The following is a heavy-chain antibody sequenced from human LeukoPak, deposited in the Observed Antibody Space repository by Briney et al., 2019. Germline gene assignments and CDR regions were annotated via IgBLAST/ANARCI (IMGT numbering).Heavy chain of an antibody. D-gene: IGHD4-11*01. CDR3: AKDSPTVTTDYYYYGMDV. CDR1: GFTFSSYA. Sequence: SGGSLRLSCAASGFTFSSYAMSWVRQAPGKGLEWVSAISGSGGSTYYADSVKGRFTISRDNSKNTLYLQMNSLRAEDTAVYYCAKDSPTVTTDYYYYGMDVWGQGTTVTVSS. J-gene: IGHJ6*02. V-gene: IGHV3-23*01. CDR2: ISGSGGST.